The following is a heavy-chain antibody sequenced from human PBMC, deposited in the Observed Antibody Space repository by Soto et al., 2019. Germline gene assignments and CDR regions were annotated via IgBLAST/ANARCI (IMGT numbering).Heavy chain of an antibody. CDR3: MTTVTNYYYYGMDV. Sequence: SVKVSCKASGGTFSSYAISWVRQAPGQGLEWMGGIIPIFGTANYAQKFQGRVTITADKSTSTAYMELSSLRSEDTAVYYCMTTVTNYYYYGMDVWGQGTTVTVSS. V-gene: IGHV1-69*06. J-gene: IGHJ6*02. CDR2: IIPIFGTA. CDR1: GGTFSSYA. D-gene: IGHD4-17*01.